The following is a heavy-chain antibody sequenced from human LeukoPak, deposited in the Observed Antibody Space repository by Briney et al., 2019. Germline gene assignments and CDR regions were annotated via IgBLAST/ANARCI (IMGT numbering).Heavy chain of an antibody. J-gene: IGHJ6*03. Sequence: PSETLSLTCAVSGGSISSSNWWSWVRQPPGKGLEWIGEIYHSGSTNYNPSLKSRVTISVDKSKNQFSLKLSSVTAADTAVYYCARERRPIYYYYYMDVWGKGTTVTISS. CDR2: IYHSGST. CDR3: ARERRPIYYYYYMDV. CDR1: GGSISSSNW. D-gene: IGHD1-1*01. V-gene: IGHV4-4*02.